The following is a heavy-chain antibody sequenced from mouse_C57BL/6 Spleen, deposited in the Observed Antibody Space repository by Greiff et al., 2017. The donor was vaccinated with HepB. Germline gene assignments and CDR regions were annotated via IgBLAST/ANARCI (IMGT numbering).Heavy chain of an antibody. D-gene: IGHD2-1*01. CDR2: ISGGGGNT. CDR3: ARRGNYPYFDY. V-gene: IGHV5-9*01. CDR1: GFTFSSYT. J-gene: IGHJ2*01. Sequence: EVHLVESGGGLVKPGGSLKLSCAASGFTFSSYTMSWVRQTPEKRLEWVATISGGGGNTYYPDSVKGRFTISRDNAKNTLYLQMSSLRSEDTALYYCARRGNYPYFDYWGQGTTLTVSS.